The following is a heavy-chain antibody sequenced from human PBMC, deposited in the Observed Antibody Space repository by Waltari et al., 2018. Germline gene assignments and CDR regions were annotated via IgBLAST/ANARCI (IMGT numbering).Heavy chain of an antibody. J-gene: IGHJ4*02. V-gene: IGHV4-34*01. CDR3: ARDSRRRITIFGVATFDY. D-gene: IGHD3-3*01. Sequence: QVQLQQWGAGLLKPSETLSLTCAVYGGSFSGYYWRWIRQPPGKGLEWIGEINHSGSTNYNPSLKSRVTISVDTSKNQFSLKLSSVTAADTAVYYCARDSRRRITIFGVATFDYWGQGTLVTVSS. CDR1: GGSFSGYY. CDR2: INHSGST.